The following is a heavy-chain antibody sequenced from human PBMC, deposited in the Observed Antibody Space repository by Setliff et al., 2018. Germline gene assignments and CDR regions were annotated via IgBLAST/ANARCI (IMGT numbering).Heavy chain of an antibody. Sequence: LRLSCAASGFTFSNHGMHWVRQAPGKGLEWVAFIRHDGNNKFYKDSVRGRFTISRDNSKNTVYLQMNSLRPEDTAVYYCAKELIEVMMTGLEFWGQGTMVTVSS. CDR2: IRHDGNNK. CDR3: AKELIEVMMTGLEF. V-gene: IGHV3-30*02. D-gene: IGHD3-22*01. CDR1: GFTFSNHG. J-gene: IGHJ4*02.